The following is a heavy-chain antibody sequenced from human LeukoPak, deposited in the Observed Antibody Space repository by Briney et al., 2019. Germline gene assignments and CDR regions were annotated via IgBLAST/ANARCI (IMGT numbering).Heavy chain of an antibody. Sequence: HAGRSLRLSCAASGFTSSSYAMHWVRQAPGKGLEWVAVISYDGSNKYYADSVKGRFTISRDNSKNTLYLQMNSLRAEDTAVYHCARVVRDIVVVPYYYYGMDVWGQGTTVTVSS. D-gene: IGHD2-2*01. CDR1: GFTSSSYA. CDR2: ISYDGSNK. V-gene: IGHV3-30-3*01. J-gene: IGHJ6*02. CDR3: ARVVRDIVVVPYYYYGMDV.